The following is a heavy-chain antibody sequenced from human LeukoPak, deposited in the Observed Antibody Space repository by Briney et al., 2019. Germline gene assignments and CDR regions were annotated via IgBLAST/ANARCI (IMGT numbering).Heavy chain of an antibody. CDR2: ISAYNGNT. V-gene: IGHV1-18*01. CDR1: GYTFTSYG. D-gene: IGHD3-22*01. CDR3: ASMDDSSGYRDY. J-gene: IGHJ4*02. Sequence: ASVKVSCKASGYTFTSYGISWVRQAPGQGLERMGWISAYNGNTNYAQKLQGRVTMTTDTSTSTAYMELRSLRSDDTAVYYCASMDDSSGYRDYWGQGTLVTVSS.